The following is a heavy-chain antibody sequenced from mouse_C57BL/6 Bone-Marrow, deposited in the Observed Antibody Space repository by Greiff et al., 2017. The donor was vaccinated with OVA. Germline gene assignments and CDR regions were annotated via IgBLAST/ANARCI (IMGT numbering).Heavy chain of an antibody. CDR3: GSGNYFAY. CDR2: FTLYSGTT. D-gene: IGHD2-1*01. V-gene: IGHV1-49*01. J-gene: IGHJ3*01. CDR1: YFAFMASA. Sequence: LQQSVAELVRPGSSVKLSCTDSYFAFMASAMHWVKQRPGHGLEWIGTFTLYSGTTEYSVNFKGKAPLTATPSSSTAAKLLSSRTSEDDAVYYCGSGNYFAYWGQGTLVTVSA.